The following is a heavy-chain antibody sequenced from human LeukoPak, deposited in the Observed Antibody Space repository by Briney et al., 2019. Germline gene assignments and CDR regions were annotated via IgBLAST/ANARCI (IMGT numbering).Heavy chain of an antibody. CDR2: IIPIFGTA. J-gene: IGHJ5*02. D-gene: IGHD4-17*01. CDR1: GGTFSSYA. CDR3: ARDLSFYGDYANWFDP. V-gene: IGHV1-69*13. Sequence: GASVKVSCKASGGTFSSYAISWVRQAPGQGLEWMGGIIPIFGTANYAQKFQGRVTITADESTSTAYMALSSLRSEDTAVYYCARDLSFYGDYANWFDPWGQGTLVTVSS.